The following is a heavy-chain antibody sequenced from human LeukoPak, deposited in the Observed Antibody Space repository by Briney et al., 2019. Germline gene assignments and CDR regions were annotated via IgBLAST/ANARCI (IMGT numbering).Heavy chain of an antibody. J-gene: IGHJ6*03. CDR2: IKQDGSEK. V-gene: IGHV3-7*01. D-gene: IGHD3-10*01. Sequence: PGGSLRLSCAASEFTFSGYWMTWVRQAPGKGLEWVANIKQDGSEKYYVDSVKGRFTISRDNAKNSLYLQMDSLRAEDTAVYYCARVTSGLGGVLIWVGELLSYMDVWGKGTTVTVSS. CDR3: ARVTSGLGGVLIWVGELLSYMDV. CDR1: EFTFSGYW.